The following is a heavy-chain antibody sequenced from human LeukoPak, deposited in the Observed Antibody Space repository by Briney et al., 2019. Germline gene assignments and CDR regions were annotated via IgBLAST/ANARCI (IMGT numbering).Heavy chain of an antibody. CDR3: AREGVDDAFDI. CDR1: GFTFRNSW. J-gene: IGHJ3*02. Sequence: GGSLRLSCAASGFTFRNSWFHWVRQAPGKGLVWVSRINSDGSSTSYADSVKGRFTISRDNAKNTLYLQMNSLRAEDTAVYYCAREGVDDAFDIWGQGTMVTVSS. CDR2: INSDGSST. D-gene: IGHD2-21*01. V-gene: IGHV3-74*01.